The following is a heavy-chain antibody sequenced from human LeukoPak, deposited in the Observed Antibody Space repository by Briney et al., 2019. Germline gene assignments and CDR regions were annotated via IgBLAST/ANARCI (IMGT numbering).Heavy chain of an antibody. V-gene: IGHV1-69*05. J-gene: IGHJ4*02. CDR3: ARSNQGSYGVYYFDY. D-gene: IGHD1-26*01. Sequence: SVKVSCKASGGTFSSYAIGWVRQAPGQGLEWMGGIIPIFGTANYAQKFQGRVTITTDESTSTAYMELSSLRSEDTAVYYCARSNQGSYGVYYFDYWGQGTLVTVSS. CDR1: GGTFSSYA. CDR2: IIPIFGTA.